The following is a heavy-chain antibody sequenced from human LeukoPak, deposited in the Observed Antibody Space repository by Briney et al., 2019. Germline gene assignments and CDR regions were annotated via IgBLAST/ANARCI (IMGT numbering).Heavy chain of an antibody. D-gene: IGHD3-16*02. Sequence: ASVKVSCKASGYIFTGYYIHWVRQAPGQGLEWMGWINPNSGGTNYAQKFRGRVSITRNTSISTAYMELSSLVSEDTAVYYCARLGELSSDDYWGQGTLVTVSS. CDR2: INPNSGGT. CDR1: GYIFTGYY. V-gene: IGHV1-2*02. J-gene: IGHJ4*02. CDR3: ARLGELSSDDY.